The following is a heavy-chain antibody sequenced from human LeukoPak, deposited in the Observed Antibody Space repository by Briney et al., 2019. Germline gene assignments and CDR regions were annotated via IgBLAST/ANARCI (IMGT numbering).Heavy chain of an antibody. CDR3: ARGLVGATTWFDP. CDR1: GGSISSGGYS. D-gene: IGHD1-26*01. Sequence: PSETLSLTCAVSGGSISSGGYSWSWIRQPPGKGLEWIGYIYHSGSTYYNPSLKGRVTISVDRSKNQFSLKLSSVTAADTAVYYCARGLVGATTWFDPWGQGTLVTVSS. J-gene: IGHJ5*02. CDR2: IYHSGST. V-gene: IGHV4-30-2*01.